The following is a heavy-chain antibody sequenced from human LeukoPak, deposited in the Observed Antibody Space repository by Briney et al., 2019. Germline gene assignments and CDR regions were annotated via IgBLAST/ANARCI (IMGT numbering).Heavy chain of an antibody. Sequence: GGSLRLSCAAAGFIFSNCGMRWVRQAGGGGLDWRSYISSSSTIYYADSAKGRFTISRDNAKNSLFLQMNSLRADDTAVYYCAKKMATAGKYFFDYWGQGTLDTVSS. CDR3: AKKMATAGKYFFDY. J-gene: IGHJ4*02. V-gene: IGHV3-48*01. CDR2: ISSSSTI. CDR1: GFIFSNCG. D-gene: IGHD5-24*01.